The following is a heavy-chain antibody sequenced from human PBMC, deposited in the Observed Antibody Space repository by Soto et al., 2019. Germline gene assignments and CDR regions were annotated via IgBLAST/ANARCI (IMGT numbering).Heavy chain of an antibody. CDR2: IYHSGST. Sequence: KPSETLSLTCAVSGYSISSGYYWGWIRQPPGKGLEWIGSIYHSGSTYYNPSLKSRVTISVDTSKNQFSLKLSSVTAADTAVYYCARDKDYYDSSGYYNWFDPWGQGTLVTVSS. V-gene: IGHV4-38-2*02. CDR3: ARDKDYYDSSGYYNWFDP. J-gene: IGHJ5*02. CDR1: GYSISSGYY. D-gene: IGHD3-22*01.